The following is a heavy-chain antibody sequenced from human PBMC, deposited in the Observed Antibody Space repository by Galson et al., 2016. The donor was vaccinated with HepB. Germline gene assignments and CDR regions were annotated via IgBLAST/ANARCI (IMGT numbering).Heavy chain of an antibody. CDR3: AKRLARGGCAP. J-gene: IGHJ5*02. CDR2: TICVVGTT. CDR1: GFTFSSHA. D-gene: IGHD3-10*01. Sequence: SLRLSCAASGFTFSSHAMSWVRQAPGQGLEWVAWTICVVGTTYYVENVKGRFTITRDNSKTTPHLQMDSLRAEDTAVYYCAKRLARGGCAPWGQGTLVTVSS. V-gene: IGHV3-23*01.